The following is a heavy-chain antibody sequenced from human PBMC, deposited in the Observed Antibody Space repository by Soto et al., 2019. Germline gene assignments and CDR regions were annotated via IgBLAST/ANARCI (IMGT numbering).Heavy chain of an antibody. D-gene: IGHD6-19*01. CDR1: GFTFSNYA. CDR2: ISGSGGST. J-gene: IGHJ5*02. V-gene: IGHV3-23*01. Sequence: PXGSLKLSCAASGFTFSNYAMSWVRQAPGRGLEWVSGISGSGGSTYYADSVKGRFTISRDNSKNTLYLQMNSLRGEDTAVHYCAKDGIAVAGDVWFDPWGQGTPVTVSS. CDR3: AKDGIAVAGDVWFDP.